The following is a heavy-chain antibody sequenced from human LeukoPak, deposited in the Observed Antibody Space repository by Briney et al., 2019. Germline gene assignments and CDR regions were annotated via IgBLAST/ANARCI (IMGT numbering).Heavy chain of an antibody. CDR1: GFTFSSYA. CDR2: ISSNGGST. CDR3: AKDHLFRIAAAGTVDY. Sequence: GGSLRLSCAASGFTFSSYAMHWVRQAPGKGLEYVSAISSNGGSTYYANSVKGRFTISRDNSKNTLYLQMNSLRAEDTAVYYCAKDHLFRIAAAGTVDYWGQGTLVTVSS. D-gene: IGHD6-13*01. V-gene: IGHV3-64*01. J-gene: IGHJ4*02.